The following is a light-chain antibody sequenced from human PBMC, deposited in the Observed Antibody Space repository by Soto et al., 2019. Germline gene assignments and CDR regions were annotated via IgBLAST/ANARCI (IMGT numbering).Light chain of an antibody. CDR1: QGISSW. V-gene: IGKV1-5*03. Sequence: DIQMTQSPSTLSGSVGDRVTITCRASQGISSWLAWYQQKPGKAPKLLIYKTSSLDSGVPSRFSGSGSGTEFTLTISGLQADDFATYYCQQYDSYSGTFGQGTKVDIK. CDR3: QQYDSYSGT. CDR2: KTS. J-gene: IGKJ1*01.